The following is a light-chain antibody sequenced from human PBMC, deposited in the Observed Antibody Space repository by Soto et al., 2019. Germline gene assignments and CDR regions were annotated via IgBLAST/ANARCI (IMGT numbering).Light chain of an antibody. J-gene: IGKJ1*01. V-gene: IGKV1-5*03. CDR1: QTISSW. CDR2: KAS. Sequence: DIQITQSPSTLSGSVGDRVTITCRASQTISSWLAWYQQKPGKAPKLLIYKASTLKSGVPSRFSGSGSGTEFTLTISSLQPDDFATYYCQHYNSYFQTFGQGTKVDIK. CDR3: QHYNSYFQT.